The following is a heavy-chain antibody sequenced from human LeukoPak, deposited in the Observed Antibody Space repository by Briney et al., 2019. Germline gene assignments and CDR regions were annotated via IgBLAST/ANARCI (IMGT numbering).Heavy chain of an antibody. Sequence: GGSLRLSCGASGFIFSHYGMHWVRQAPGKGLEWVAYLEKDGEDIMYGDSVKGRFTISRDNSKNKVYLQMNSLRSEDTAVYYCAKDSGTLHGGPDFWGQGTLVSVPS. CDR2: LEKDGEDI. J-gene: IGHJ4*02. D-gene: IGHD3-10*01. CDR3: AKDSGTLHGGPDF. V-gene: IGHV3-30*02. CDR1: GFIFSHYG.